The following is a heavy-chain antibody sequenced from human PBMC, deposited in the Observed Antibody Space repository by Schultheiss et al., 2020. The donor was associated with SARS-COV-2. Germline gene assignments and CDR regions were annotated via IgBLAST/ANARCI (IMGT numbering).Heavy chain of an antibody. J-gene: IGHJ5*02. Sequence: SETLSLTCTVSGGSISSYYWSWIRQPAGKGLEWIGYIYHSGSTYYNPSLKSRVTMSVDTSKNQFSLKLSSVTAADTAVYYCARVSRTSWFDPWGQGTLVTVSS. V-gene: IGHV4-59*04. CDR2: IYHSGST. CDR1: GGSISSYY. D-gene: IGHD1-7*01. CDR3: ARVSRTSWFDP.